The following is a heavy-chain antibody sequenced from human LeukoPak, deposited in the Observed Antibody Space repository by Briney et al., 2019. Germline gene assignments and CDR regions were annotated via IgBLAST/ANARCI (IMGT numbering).Heavy chain of an antibody. CDR2: INHSGST. Sequence: PSETLSLTCAVYGGSFSAYYCSWIRQPPGKGLEWIGEINHSGSTNFNPSLKSRVTISLDTSKNQFSLSLSSVTAADAAVYYCARSLTGANAFDIWGQGIVVTVSS. CDR1: GGSFSAYY. CDR3: ARSLTGANAFDI. D-gene: IGHD7-27*01. J-gene: IGHJ3*02. V-gene: IGHV4-34*01.